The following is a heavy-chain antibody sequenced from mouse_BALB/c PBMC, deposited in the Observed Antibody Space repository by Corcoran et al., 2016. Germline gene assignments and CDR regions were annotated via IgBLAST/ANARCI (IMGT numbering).Heavy chain of an antibody. D-gene: IGHD2-1*01. V-gene: IGHV1S136*01. CDR2: IYPYNDGT. CDR1: GYTFTSYV. Sequence: EVQLQQSGPELVKPGASVKMSCKASGYTFTSYVMPWVKQKPVQGLEWIGYIYPYNDGTKYTEKFKGKATPTSDKSSSTAYMELSSLTSEDSAVYYCAREVPGGNPFDYWGQGTTLTVSS. J-gene: IGHJ2*01. CDR3: AREVPGGNPFDY.